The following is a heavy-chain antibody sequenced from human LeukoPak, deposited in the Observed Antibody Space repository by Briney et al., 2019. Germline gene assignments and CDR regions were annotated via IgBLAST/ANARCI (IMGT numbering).Heavy chain of an antibody. CDR1: GFTFSSYA. V-gene: IGHV3-23*01. J-gene: IGHJ4*02. D-gene: IGHD3-22*01. CDR2: ISSSGGST. Sequence: GGSLRLSCAASGFTFSSYAMSWVRQAPGKGLEWVSAISSSGGSTYYADSVKGRFTISRDNSKNTLYLQMNSLRAEDTAVYYCAKDLTMIVVAIFDYWGQGTLVTVSS. CDR3: AKDLTMIVVAIFDY.